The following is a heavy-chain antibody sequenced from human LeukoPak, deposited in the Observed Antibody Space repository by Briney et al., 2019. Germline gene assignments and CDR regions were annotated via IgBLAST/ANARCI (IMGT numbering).Heavy chain of an antibody. J-gene: IGHJ4*02. CDR1: GGSISSSSYY. V-gene: IGHV4-39*07. CDR2: IYYSGST. CDR3: ARDLRIAARPFNSSY. D-gene: IGHD6-6*01. Sequence: SETLSLTCTVSGGSISSSSYYWGWIRQPPGKGLEWIGSIYYSGSTYYNPSLKSRVTISVDTSKNQFSLKLSSVTAADTAVYYCARDLRIAARPFNSSYWGQGTLVTVSS.